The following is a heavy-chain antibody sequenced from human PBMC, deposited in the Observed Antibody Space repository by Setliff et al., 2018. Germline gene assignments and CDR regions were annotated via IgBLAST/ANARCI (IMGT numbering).Heavy chain of an antibody. CDR2: ILFSGDT. Sequence: SETLSLTCAVSGYSISSGFSWVWIRQSPGKGLEWIGRILFSGDTYYNPSLNSRVTISADTSKNQFSLNLSSVTAADTAVYYCARYIPSAGCFDPWGQGALVTVSS. J-gene: IGHJ5*02. CDR1: GYSISSGFS. CDR3: ARYIPSAGCFDP. D-gene: IGHD2-21*01. V-gene: IGHV4-38-2*01.